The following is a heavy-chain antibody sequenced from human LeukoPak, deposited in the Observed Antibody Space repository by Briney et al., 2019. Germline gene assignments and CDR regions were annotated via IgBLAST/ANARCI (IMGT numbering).Heavy chain of an antibody. V-gene: IGHV3-11*01. D-gene: IGHD3-16*02. CDR2: ISGSGSTI. J-gene: IGHJ4*02. CDR3: ARVVLYYDYIWGSYRSPYFDY. Sequence: GGSLRLSCAASGFTFSDYYMSWIRQAPGKGLEWVSYISGSGSTIYYADSVKGRFTISRDNAKNSLYLQMNSLRAEDTAVYYCARVVLYYDYIWGSYRSPYFDYWGQGTLVTVSS. CDR1: GFTFSDYY.